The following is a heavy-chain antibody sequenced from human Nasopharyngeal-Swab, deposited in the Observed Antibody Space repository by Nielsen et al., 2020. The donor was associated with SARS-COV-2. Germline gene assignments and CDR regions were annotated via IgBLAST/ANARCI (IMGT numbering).Heavy chain of an antibody. CDR3: TRDLDY. V-gene: IGHV3-7*01. CDR2: IKPDGSEK. Sequence: VRQAPGKGLEWVAHIKPDGSEKYYADSVKGRFTISRDNGKNVLYLQMDKLRTEDTDVYYCTRDLDYWGRGTLVTVSS. J-gene: IGHJ4*02. D-gene: IGHD1-1*01.